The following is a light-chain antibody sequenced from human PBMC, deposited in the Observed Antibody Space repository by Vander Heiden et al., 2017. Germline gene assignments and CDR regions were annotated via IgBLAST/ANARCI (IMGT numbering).Light chain of an antibody. J-gene: IGKJ4*01. CDR1: QGISSY. Sequence: QGISSYLAWYQQKPGKAPKLLIYVASTLQSGVPSRFSGSGSGTDFTLIISSLQPEDFATYYCQQLNSYPLTFGGGTKVEIK. CDR2: VAS. CDR3: QQLNSYPLT. V-gene: IGKV1-9*01.